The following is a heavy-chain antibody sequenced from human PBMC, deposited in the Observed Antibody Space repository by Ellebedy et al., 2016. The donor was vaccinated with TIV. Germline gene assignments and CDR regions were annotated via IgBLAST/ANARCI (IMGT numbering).Heavy chain of an antibody. D-gene: IGHD4-17*01. Sequence: GGSLRLXXAASGFTFSSYAMSWVRQAPGKGLEWISAISDSGARTYYADSVKGRFTISRDNSGEMLFLQMNTLRAEDTAVYYCAKGDYGDFLWPFDYWGQGALVTVSS. CDR1: GFTFSSYA. CDR3: AKGDYGDFLWPFDY. J-gene: IGHJ4*02. V-gene: IGHV3-23*01. CDR2: ISDSGART.